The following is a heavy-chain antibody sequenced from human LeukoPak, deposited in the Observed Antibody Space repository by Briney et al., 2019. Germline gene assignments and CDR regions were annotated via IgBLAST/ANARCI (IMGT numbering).Heavy chain of an antibody. CDR3: TTGGVFDL. V-gene: IGHV3-15*01. Sequence: PGGSLRLSCAASGFTFSNAWMSWIRQAPGKGLEWVGRITSKTDGGTTDYAAPVKGGFTISRDDSKNTLYLQMNSLKAEDTAVYYCTTGGVFDLWGQGTMVTVSS. CDR1: GFTFSNAW. CDR2: ITSKTDGGTT. J-gene: IGHJ3*01.